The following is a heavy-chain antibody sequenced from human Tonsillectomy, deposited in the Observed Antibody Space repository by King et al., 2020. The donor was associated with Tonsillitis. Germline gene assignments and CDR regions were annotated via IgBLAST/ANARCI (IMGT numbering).Heavy chain of an antibody. CDR2: ISAYNGNT. J-gene: IGHJ6*02. V-gene: IGHV1-18*01. CDR3: ARRRRGSTNSSYYGMDV. CDR1: GYTFTNYG. D-gene: IGHD3-10*01. Sequence: QLVQSGAEVKKPGASVKVSCKASGYTFTNYGISWVRQAPGQGLEWMGWISAYNGNTNYPQKLQGRVTMATDTAASTAYMELRSLRSDDTAVYYCARRRRGSTNSSYYGMDVGGQGTTVTVSS.